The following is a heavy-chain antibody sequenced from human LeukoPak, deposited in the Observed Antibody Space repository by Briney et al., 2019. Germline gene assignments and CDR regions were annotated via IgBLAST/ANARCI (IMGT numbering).Heavy chain of an antibody. Sequence: SEALPLTRAASGFSINSGYYWGWGRQPPPKGGEWVGGIDYSGSTYYNPSLKSRVTISVDTSKNQFSLKLSSVTAADTAVYYCARSFSTSWGSSRGYNWFDPWGQGTLVTVSS. J-gene: IGHJ5*02. D-gene: IGHD2-2*01. CDR1: GFSINSGYY. CDR3: ARSFSTSWGSSRGYNWFDP. V-gene: IGHV4-38-2*01. CDR2: IDYSGST.